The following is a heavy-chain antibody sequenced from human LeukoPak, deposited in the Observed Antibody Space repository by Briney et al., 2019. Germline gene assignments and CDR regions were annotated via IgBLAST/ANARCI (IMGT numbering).Heavy chain of an antibody. J-gene: IGHJ3*02. V-gene: IGHV3-48*01. D-gene: IGHD3-22*01. CDR3: ARDHHRRLYDSQARDTFDI. CDR2: ISSSSTM. CDR1: GFTFSSYS. Sequence: GGSLRLSCAASGFTFSSYSMNWVRQAPGKGLEWVSYISSSSTMYYADSVKGRFSISRDNAKNSLYLQMNSLRAEDTAVYYCARDHHRRLYDSQARDTFDIWGQGTMVTVSS.